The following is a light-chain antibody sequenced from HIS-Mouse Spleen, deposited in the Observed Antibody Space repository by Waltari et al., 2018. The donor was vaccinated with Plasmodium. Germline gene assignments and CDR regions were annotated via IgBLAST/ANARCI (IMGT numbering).Light chain of an antibody. V-gene: IGLV2-8*01. CDR3: SSYAGSNNLV. CDR2: EVS. J-gene: IGLJ2*01. CDR1: SSDVGGDNY. Sequence: QSALTQPPSASGSPGQSVTIPCTGTSSDVGGDNYVPWYQQHPGKAPKLMSYEVSKRPAGVPDRFSGSKSGNTASLTVSGLQAEDEADYYCSSYAGSNNLVFGGGTKLTVL.